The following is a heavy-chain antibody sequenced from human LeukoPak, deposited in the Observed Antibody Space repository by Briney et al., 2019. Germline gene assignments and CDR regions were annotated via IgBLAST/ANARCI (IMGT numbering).Heavy chain of an antibody. J-gene: IGHJ4*02. CDR3: VRVRHGDYFDY. D-gene: IGHD4-17*01. CDR2: TRNKPNGYTT. CDR1: GFSITNQY. Sequence: PGGSLRLSCAVSGFSITNQYMDWVRQAPGKGLEWVGRTRNKPNGYTTDYGTSVKGRFIVSRDDSENSLYLQMNGLKSEDTAVYHCVRVRHGDYFDYWGQGTLVTVSS. V-gene: IGHV3-72*01.